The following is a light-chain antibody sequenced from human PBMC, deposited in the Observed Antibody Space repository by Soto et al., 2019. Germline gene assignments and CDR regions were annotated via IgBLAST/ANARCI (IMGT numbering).Light chain of an antibody. CDR2: DVN. CDR3: TSYTRSSTYV. V-gene: IGLV2-14*03. Sequence: QSALTQPASVSGSPGQSITISCTGTSSDIGAYNYVSWYQQHPGKAPKLMIYDVNNRPSGVSNRFSGSKSGNTASLTISGLQAEDEAGYFCTSYTRSSTYVFGTETKVTVL. J-gene: IGLJ1*01. CDR1: SSDIGAYNY.